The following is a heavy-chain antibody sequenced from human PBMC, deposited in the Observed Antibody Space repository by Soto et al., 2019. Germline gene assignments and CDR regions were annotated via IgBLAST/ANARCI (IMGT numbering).Heavy chain of an antibody. D-gene: IGHD6-19*01. J-gene: IGHJ4*02. CDR1: GFTFSSYG. Sequence: QVQLVESGGGVVQPGRSLRLSCAASGFTFSSYGMHWVRQAPGKGLEWVAVIWYDGSNKYYADSVKGRFTISRDNSKNTLYLQMNSLRAEDTAVYYCARDGVGAVAPTLDYWGQGTLVTVSS. V-gene: IGHV3-33*01. CDR3: ARDGVGAVAPTLDY. CDR2: IWYDGSNK.